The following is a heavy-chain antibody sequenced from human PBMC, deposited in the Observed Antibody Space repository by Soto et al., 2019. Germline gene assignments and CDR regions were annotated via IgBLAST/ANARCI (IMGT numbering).Heavy chain of an antibody. CDR1: GYTFTDYH. V-gene: IGHV1-2*02. CDR2: INANNGGA. D-gene: IGHD6-25*01. Sequence: ASVKVSCKPSGYTFTDYHIHWVRQAPGQGLEFMGWINANNGGAGSAQQFQGRVTVTRDTSISTVYMELSNLRSDDTAVYYCAGEGGSDSRAPKNNWFDTWGQGTRVTVSS. J-gene: IGHJ5*02. CDR3: AGEGGSDSRAPKNNWFDT.